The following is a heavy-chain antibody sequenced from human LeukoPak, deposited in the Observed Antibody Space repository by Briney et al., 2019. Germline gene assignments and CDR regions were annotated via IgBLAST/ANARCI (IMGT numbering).Heavy chain of an antibody. V-gene: IGHV1-18*04. CDR3: ARDRPRVAVAGLGAY. Sequence: ASVKVSCKASGYTFTSYGISWVRQAPGQGLEWMGWISAYNSNTNYAQKLQGRVTMTTDTSTSTAYMELRSLRSDDTAVYYCARDRPRVAVAGLGAYWGQGTLVTVSS. CDR1: GYTFTSYG. J-gene: IGHJ4*02. CDR2: ISAYNSNT. D-gene: IGHD6-19*01.